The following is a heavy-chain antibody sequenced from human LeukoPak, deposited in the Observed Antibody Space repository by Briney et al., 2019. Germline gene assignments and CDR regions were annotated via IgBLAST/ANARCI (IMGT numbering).Heavy chain of an antibody. D-gene: IGHD3-10*01. J-gene: IGHJ5*02. Sequence: SETLSLTCAVYGGSFSGYYWSWVRQRPGKGGEWMGEINLSGSTNSNPSLHRRVTISLHPSKNQFSLKLSSVTAADPAVYYCARDMVRGRRNWFDPWGQGTLVTVSS. V-gene: IGHV4-34*01. CDR3: ARDMVRGRRNWFDP. CDR2: INLSGST. CDR1: GGSFSGYY.